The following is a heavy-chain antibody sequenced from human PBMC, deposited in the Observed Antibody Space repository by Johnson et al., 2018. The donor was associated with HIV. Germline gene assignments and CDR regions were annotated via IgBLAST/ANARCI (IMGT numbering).Heavy chain of an antibody. D-gene: IGHD3-22*01. CDR3: ARDPGPFYDSSGYHAFDI. V-gene: IGHV3-7*01. J-gene: IGHJ3*02. Sequence: VQVVESGGGLVQPGGSLRLSCAASGFTFSSYWMSWVRQAPGKGLEWVANIKQDGSEKYYVDSVKGRFTISRDNAKNSLYLQMNSLRAEDTAVYYCARDPGPFYDSSGYHAFDIWGQGTMVTVSS. CDR1: GFTFSSYW. CDR2: IKQDGSEK.